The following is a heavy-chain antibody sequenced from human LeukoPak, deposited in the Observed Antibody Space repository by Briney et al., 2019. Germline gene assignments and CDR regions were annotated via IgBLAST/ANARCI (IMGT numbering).Heavy chain of an antibody. J-gene: IGHJ4*02. CDR3: ARGGYSSSWYHFDY. V-gene: IGHV3-53*01. CDR1: GFTVSSNY. Sequence: GGSLRLSCAASGFTVSSNYMSWVRQAPGKGLEWVSVIYSGGTTNYADSVKGRFTISRDNSKNTLFLQMNSLRAEDTAVYYCARGGYSSSWYHFDYWGQGTLVTVPS. CDR2: IYSGGTT. D-gene: IGHD6-13*01.